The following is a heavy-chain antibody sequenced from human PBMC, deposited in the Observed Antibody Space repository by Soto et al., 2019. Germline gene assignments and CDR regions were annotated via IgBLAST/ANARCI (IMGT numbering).Heavy chain of an antibody. CDR3: AKVGRGGDYRNAFDI. CDR1: GFTFDDYA. J-gene: IGHJ3*02. CDR2: ISWNSGSI. V-gene: IGHV3-9*01. Sequence: SLRLSCAASGFTFDDYAMHWVRQAPGKGLEWVSGISWNSGSIGYADSVKGRFTISRDNAKNSLYLQMNSLRAEDTALYYCAKVGRGGDYRNAFDIWGQGTMVTVSS. D-gene: IGHD4-17*01.